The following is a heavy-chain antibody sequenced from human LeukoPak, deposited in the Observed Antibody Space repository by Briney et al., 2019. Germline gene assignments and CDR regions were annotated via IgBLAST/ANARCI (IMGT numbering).Heavy chain of an antibody. V-gene: IGHV3-23*01. D-gene: IGHD5-18*01. Sequence: GGSLRLSCAASGFTLSSYAMSWVRQAPGKGLEWVSAISGSGGSTYYADSVKGRFTISRDNSKNTLYLQMNSMRAQDTAVYYCAKDREQLWLLGYFDYWGQGTLVTVSS. J-gene: IGHJ4*02. CDR2: ISGSGGST. CDR3: AKDREQLWLLGYFDY. CDR1: GFTLSSYA.